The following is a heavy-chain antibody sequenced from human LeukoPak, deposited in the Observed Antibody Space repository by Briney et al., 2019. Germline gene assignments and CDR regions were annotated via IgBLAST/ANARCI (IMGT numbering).Heavy chain of an antibody. CDR3: AARNSSSWYYYYYGMDV. CDR1: GYTFTSYG. V-gene: IGHV1-18*01. Sequence: ASVNVSCKASGYTFTSYGISWVRQAAGQGLEGMGWISAYNGNTNYAQKLQGRVTMTRNTSISTAYMELSSLRSEDTAVYYCAARNSSSWYYYYYGMDVWGQGTTVTVSS. D-gene: IGHD6-13*01. J-gene: IGHJ6*02. CDR2: ISAYNGNT.